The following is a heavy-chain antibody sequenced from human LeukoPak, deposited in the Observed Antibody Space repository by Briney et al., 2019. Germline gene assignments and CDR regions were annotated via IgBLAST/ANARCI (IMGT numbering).Heavy chain of an antibody. V-gene: IGHV4-39*07. J-gene: IGHJ6*02. D-gene: IGHD2-2*01. CDR3: AGNIVVVPAAIGAYYYYGMDV. CDR1: GGSISSSSYY. CDR2: IYYSGST. Sequence: SETLSLTCTVSGGSISSSSYYWGWIRQPPGKGLEWIGSIYYSGSTNYNPSLKSRVTISVDTSKNQFSLKLSSVTAADTAVYYCAGNIVVVPAAIGAYYYYGMDVWGQGTTVTVSS.